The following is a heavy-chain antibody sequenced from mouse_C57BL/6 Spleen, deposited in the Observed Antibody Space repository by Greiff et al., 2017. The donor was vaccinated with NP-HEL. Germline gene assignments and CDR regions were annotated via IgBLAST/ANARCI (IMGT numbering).Heavy chain of an antibody. CDR2: ISSGSSTI. J-gene: IGHJ4*01. CDR3: AREVYYAMDY. CDR1: GFTFSDYG. Sequence: EVKVVESGGGLVKPGGSLKLSCAASGFTFSDYGMHWVRQAPEKGLEWVAYISSGSSTIYYADTVKGRFTISRDNAKNTLFLQMTSLRSEDTAMYYCAREVYYAMDYWGQGTSVTVSS. V-gene: IGHV5-17*01.